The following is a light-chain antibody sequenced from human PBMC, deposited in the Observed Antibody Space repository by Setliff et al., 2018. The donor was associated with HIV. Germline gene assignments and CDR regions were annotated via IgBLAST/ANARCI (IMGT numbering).Light chain of an antibody. CDR1: RSDVGGYNY. J-gene: IGLJ2*01. CDR3: TSYTTSSILV. Sequence: QSALTQPASVSGSPGQSITISCTGTRSDVGGYNYVSWYQQHPGKAPKLMISEVNKRPSGVSNRFSGSKTGNTASLTISGLQAEDEADYYCTSYTTSSILVFGGGTKGTVL. V-gene: IGLV2-14*01. CDR2: EVN.